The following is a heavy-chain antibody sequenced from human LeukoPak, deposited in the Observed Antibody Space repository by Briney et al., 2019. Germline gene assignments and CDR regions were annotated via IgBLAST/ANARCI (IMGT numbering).Heavy chain of an antibody. D-gene: IGHD6-13*01. V-gene: IGHV1-18*01. CDR2: ISAYNGNT. CDR3: ARDFSYSSSWSTFDY. Sequence: ASVKVSCKASGYTFTSYGISWVRQAPGQGLEWMGWISAYNGNTNYAQKLQGRVTTTTDTPTSTAYMELRSLRSDDTAVYYCARDFSYSSSWSTFDYWGQGTLVTVSS. CDR1: GYTFTSYG. J-gene: IGHJ4*02.